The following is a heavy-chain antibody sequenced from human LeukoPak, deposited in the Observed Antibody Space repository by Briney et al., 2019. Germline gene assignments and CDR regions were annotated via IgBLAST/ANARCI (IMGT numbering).Heavy chain of an antibody. V-gene: IGHV1-2*02. CDR1: GYTFTGYY. D-gene: IGHD3-3*01. Sequence: ASVKVSCKASGYTFTGYYMHWVRQAPGQGLEWMGWINPNSDGTNYAQKFQGRVTMTRDTSISTAYMELSRLRSDDTAVYYCVRGSDDFWSGYSPSYWGQGTLVTVSS. CDR2: INPNSDGT. CDR3: VRGSDDFWSGYSPSY. J-gene: IGHJ4*02.